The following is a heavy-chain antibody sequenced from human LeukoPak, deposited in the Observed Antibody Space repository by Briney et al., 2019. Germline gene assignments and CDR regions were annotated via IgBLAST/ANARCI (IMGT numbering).Heavy chain of an antibody. CDR3: ARDFYRNLDY. CDR1: GGSISSGSYY. CDR2: IYTSGST. J-gene: IGHJ4*02. V-gene: IGHV4-61*02. D-gene: IGHD3-3*01. Sequence: SETLSLTCTVSGGSISSGSYYWSWIRQPAGKGLEWIGRIYTSGSTNYNPSLKSRVTISVDTSKNQFSLKLSSVTAADTAVYYCARDFYRNLDYWGQGTLVTVSS.